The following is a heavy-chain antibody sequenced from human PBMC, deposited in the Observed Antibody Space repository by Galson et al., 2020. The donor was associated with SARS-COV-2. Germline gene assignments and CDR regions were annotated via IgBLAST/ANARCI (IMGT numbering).Heavy chain of an antibody. CDR3: AGRVAGAGSLHI. D-gene: IGHD6-13*01. V-gene: IGHV6-1*01. CDR2: TYYRSQWST. J-gene: IGHJ3*02. Sequence: SQTLSLTFSIAGDSVPSNSAAWNWLRQSPSRGLEWLGRTYYRSQWSTDYAVSVKSRITINPDTSKNQFSLQLNSVTPEDTAIYYCAGRVAGAGSLHIWGQGTMVIISS. CDR1: GDSVPSNSAA.